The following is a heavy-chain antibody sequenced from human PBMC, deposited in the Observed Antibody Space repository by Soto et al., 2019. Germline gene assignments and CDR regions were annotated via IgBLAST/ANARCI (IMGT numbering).Heavy chain of an antibody. CDR2: IWYDGSNK. V-gene: IGHV3-33*01. D-gene: IGHD2-2*01. CDR1: GFTFSSYG. CDR3: ARGGGVLVPAAMPSYYYYYGMDV. J-gene: IGHJ6*02. Sequence: QVQLVESGGGVVQPGRSLRLSCAASGFTFSSYGMHWVRQAPGKGLEWVAVIWYDGSNKYYADSVKGRFTISRDNSKNTXXLXMXXLSAEGTAVYYCARGGGVLVPAAMPSYYYYYGMDVWGRGTTVTVSS.